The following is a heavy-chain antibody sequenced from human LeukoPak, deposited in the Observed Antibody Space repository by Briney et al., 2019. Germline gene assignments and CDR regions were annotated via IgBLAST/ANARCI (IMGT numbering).Heavy chain of an antibody. D-gene: IGHD3-10*01. J-gene: IGHJ4*02. V-gene: IGHV4-4*07. CDR1: GGSISSSY. CDR3: AGFGAGSYY. Sequence: SETLSLTCTVSGGSISSSYCSCIRQPAGKGMEWIGRIYTTGSTDSTDFNPSLKSRVTMSVDTSKNQFSLKLGSVTAADTAVYYCAGFGAGSYYWGQGTLVTVSS. CDR2: IYTTGSTDST.